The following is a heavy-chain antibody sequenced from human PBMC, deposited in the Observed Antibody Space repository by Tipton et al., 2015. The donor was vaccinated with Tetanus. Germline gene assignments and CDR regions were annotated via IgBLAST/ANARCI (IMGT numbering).Heavy chain of an antibody. J-gene: IGHJ4*02. CDR3: ARGVWFGPGPRYYFDY. CDR2: VYSSGST. D-gene: IGHD3-10*01. Sequence: TLSLTCSVSGGSMSRYYWTWIRQPAGKGLEWIGRVYSSGSTHYNPSLKSRVTMSLDTSKKQFSLSLNSVTAADTAVYFCARGVWFGPGPRYYFDYWGQGTLVTVSS. V-gene: IGHV4-4*07. CDR1: GGSMSRYY.